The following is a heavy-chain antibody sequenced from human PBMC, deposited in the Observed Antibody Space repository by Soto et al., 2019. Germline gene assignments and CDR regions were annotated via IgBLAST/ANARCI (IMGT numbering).Heavy chain of an antibody. J-gene: IGHJ4*02. CDR1: GFTFSTYS. CDR2: ISDSSSYI. D-gene: IGHD3-3*01. CDR3: AKARAQYYDFWSGYPVDY. Sequence: GGSLRLSCAASGFTFSTYSMNWVRQAPGKGLEWVSSISDSSSYIYYADSVKGRFTISRDNAKNSLYLQMNSLRAEDTAVYYCAKARAQYYDFWSGYPVDYWGQGTLVTVS. V-gene: IGHV3-21*04.